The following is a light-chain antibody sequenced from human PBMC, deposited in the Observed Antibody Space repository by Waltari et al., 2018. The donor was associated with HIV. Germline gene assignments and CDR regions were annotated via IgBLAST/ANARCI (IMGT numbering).Light chain of an antibody. Sequence: QSVLTQPPSASGTPGQGVTISCSGSSSNIGSNTVNWYQQLPGTAPKLLIYNNNRRPSGVPDRFSGSKSGTSASLAISGLQSEDEADYYCAAWDDSLNGVIFGGGTKLTVL. J-gene: IGLJ2*01. CDR2: NNN. CDR1: SSNIGSNT. V-gene: IGLV1-44*01. CDR3: AAWDDSLNGVI.